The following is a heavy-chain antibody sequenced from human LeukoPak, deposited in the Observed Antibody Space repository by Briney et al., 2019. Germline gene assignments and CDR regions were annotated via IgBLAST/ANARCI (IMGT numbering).Heavy chain of an antibody. CDR3: ARQRWDSGYDSSDY. CDR2: IYPGDSDT. D-gene: IGHD5-12*01. J-gene: IGHJ4*02. CDR1: GYSFTSYW. V-gene: IGHV5-51*01. Sequence: GESLKISCKGTGYSFTSYWIGWVRQMPGKGLEWMGIIYPGDSDTRYSPSFQGQATISADKSISTAYLQWSSLKASDTAMYYCARQRWDSGYDSSDYWGQGTLVTVSS.